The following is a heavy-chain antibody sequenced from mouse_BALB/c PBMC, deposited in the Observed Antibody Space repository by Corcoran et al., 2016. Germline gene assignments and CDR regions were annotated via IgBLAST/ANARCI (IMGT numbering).Heavy chain of an antibody. D-gene: IGHD2-4*01. CDR2: ILPGSGST. Sequence: QVQLQQSGAELMKPGASVKISCKATGYTFSSYWIEWVKQRPGHGLEWIGEILPGSGSTNYNEKFKGKATFTADTSSNTAYMQLSSLTSEDSAGYYCARIGDYDEDAMDYWGQGTSVTVSS. V-gene: IGHV1-9*01. CDR3: ARIGDYDEDAMDY. J-gene: IGHJ4*01. CDR1: GYTFSSYW.